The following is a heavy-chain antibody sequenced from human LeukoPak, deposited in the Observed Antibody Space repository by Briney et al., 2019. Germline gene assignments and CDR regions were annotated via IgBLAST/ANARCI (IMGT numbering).Heavy chain of an antibody. D-gene: IGHD3-3*01. J-gene: IGHJ6*02. CDR1: GYTLTELS. V-gene: IGHV1-24*01. CDR3: ATFGVGLYHYYYGMDV. Sequence: ASVTVSCKVSGYTLTELSMHWVRQAPGKGLEWMGGFDPEDGETIYAQKFQGRVTMTEDTSTDTAYMELSSLRSEDTAVYYCATFGVGLYHYYYGMDVWGQGTTVTVSS. CDR2: FDPEDGET.